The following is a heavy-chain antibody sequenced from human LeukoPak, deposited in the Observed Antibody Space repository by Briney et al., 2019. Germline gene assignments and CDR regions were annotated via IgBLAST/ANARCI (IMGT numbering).Heavy chain of an antibody. Sequence: ASVKVSCKASAYTFTSYNINWVRQATGQGLEWMGWMNPNSGNTGYAQKFQGRVTMTRNTSISTAYVELSSLTSEDTAVYYCARDGSGSYYDRGWFDPWGQGTPVTVSS. J-gene: IGHJ5*02. CDR1: AYTFTSYN. CDR3: ARDGSGSYYDRGWFDP. D-gene: IGHD3-10*01. V-gene: IGHV1-8*01. CDR2: MNPNSGNT.